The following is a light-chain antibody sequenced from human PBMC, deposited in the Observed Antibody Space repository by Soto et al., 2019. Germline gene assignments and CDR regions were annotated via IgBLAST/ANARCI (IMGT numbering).Light chain of an antibody. Sequence: DIQMTQSPSTLSASVGDRVSITCRASQSVGNSLAWYQQRPGKAPKLLIFDASTLESGVPSKFSGSGSDTEFTVTISSLQPDDSATYYCQQYNTYGLTFGGGTKVEIK. CDR3: QQYNTYGLT. CDR2: DAS. V-gene: IGKV1-5*01. J-gene: IGKJ4*02. CDR1: QSVGNS.